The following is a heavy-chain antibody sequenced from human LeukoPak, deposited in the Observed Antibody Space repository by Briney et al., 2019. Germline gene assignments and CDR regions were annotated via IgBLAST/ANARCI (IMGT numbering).Heavy chain of an antibody. J-gene: IGHJ5*02. V-gene: IGHV3-20*04. CDR1: GFTFDAYD. Sequence: GGSLRLSCAASGFTFDAYDMSWVRQVPGKGLEWVSGITWNGDKTGYADSVKGRFAISRDNTKNSLYLQMSSLRAEDTALYYCARDPFCSSTAGCYFEDWFDPWGPGTLVTVSS. CDR2: ITWNGDKT. D-gene: IGHD2-2*01. CDR3: ARDPFCSSTAGCYFEDWFDP.